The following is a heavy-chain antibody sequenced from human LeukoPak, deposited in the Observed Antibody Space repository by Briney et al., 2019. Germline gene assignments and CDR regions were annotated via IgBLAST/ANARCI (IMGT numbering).Heavy chain of an antibody. D-gene: IGHD3-10*01. CDR3: ARDLRVTMVRGVMGWFDP. J-gene: IGHJ5*02. CDR1: GGSISSYY. V-gene: IGHV4-59*01. CDR2: IYYSGST. Sequence: PSETLSLTCTVSGGSISSYYWSWIRQPPGKGLEWLGYIYYSGSTNYNPSLKSRVTISVDTSKNQFSLKLSSVTAADTAVYYCARDLRVTMVRGVMGWFDPWGQGTLVTVSS.